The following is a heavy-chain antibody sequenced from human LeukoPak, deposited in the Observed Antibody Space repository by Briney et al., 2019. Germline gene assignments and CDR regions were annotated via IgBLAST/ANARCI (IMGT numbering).Heavy chain of an antibody. V-gene: IGHV4-61*01. CDR1: GGSVSSGNYY. CDR3: ARVTVFGVGIAY. D-gene: IGHD3-3*01. Sequence: SETLSLTCTVSGGSVSSGNYYWSWIRQPPGKGLEWIGYIYYTGSTNYNPSLKSCLTISVDTSKNQFSLKLSSVTAADTAVYYCARVTVFGVGIAYWGQGTLVTVPS. CDR2: IYYTGST. J-gene: IGHJ4*02.